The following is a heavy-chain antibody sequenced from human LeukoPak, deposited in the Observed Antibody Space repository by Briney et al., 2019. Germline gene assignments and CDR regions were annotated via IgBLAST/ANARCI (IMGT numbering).Heavy chain of an antibody. J-gene: IGHJ4*02. CDR1: GYAFTTYW. CDR3: TRLGDGDSFDY. D-gene: IGHD3-10*01. Sequence: GGALKISFKGSGYAFTTYWIGWGRPMPGRGLGWMGIIYPGDSDTRYSPSFQGQVTISADKSISTAYLQWSSLKASDTAMYYCTRLGDGDSFDYWGQGTLVAVSS. CDR2: IYPGDSDT. V-gene: IGHV5-51*01.